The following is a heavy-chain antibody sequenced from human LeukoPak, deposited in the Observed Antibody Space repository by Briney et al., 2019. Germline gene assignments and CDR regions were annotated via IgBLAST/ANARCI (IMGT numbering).Heavy chain of an antibody. CDR3: ARLPVYYDSSGYSRLNSFDP. J-gene: IGHJ5*02. Sequence: SETLSLTCAVYGGSFSGYYWSWIRRPPGKGLEWIGSIYYSGSTYYNPSLKSRVTISVDTSKNQFSLKLSSVTAADTAVYYCARLPVYYDSSGYSRLNSFDPWGQGTLVTVSS. CDR2: IYYSGST. V-gene: IGHV4-34*01. D-gene: IGHD3-22*01. CDR1: GGSFSGYY.